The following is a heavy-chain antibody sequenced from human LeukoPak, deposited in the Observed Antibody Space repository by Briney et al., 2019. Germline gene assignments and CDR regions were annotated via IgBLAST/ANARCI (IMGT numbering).Heavy chain of an antibody. J-gene: IGHJ4*02. D-gene: IGHD6-13*01. CDR2: IYYSGST. Sequence: SETLSLTCTVSGGSISSSSYYWGWIRQPPGKGLEWIGNIYYSGSTYYNPSLKSRVTISVDTSKNQFSLKLSSVTAADTAVYYCARQLAAAGNYWSQGTLVTVSS. CDR1: GGSISSSSYY. CDR3: ARQLAAAGNY. V-gene: IGHV4-39*01.